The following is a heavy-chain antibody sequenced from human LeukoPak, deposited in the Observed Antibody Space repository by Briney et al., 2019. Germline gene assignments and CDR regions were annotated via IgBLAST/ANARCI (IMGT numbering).Heavy chain of an antibody. CDR3: ARGSTSDWPLDH. J-gene: IGHJ4*02. Sequence: ASVKVFCKASGYTFSDYAMRWVRQAPGQRFEWMGWIDAGSGDTRYSQKFQGRVTITRDTSASTAYIELRSLRPEDTAMYYCARGSTSDWPLDHWGQETLVTISS. CDR1: GYTFSDYA. V-gene: IGHV1-3*01. CDR2: IDAGSGDT. D-gene: IGHD2-2*01.